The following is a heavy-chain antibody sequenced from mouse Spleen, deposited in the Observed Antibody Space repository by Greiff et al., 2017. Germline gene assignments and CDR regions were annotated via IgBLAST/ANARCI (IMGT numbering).Heavy chain of an antibody. CDR1: GYSFTGYY. Sequence: EVQLQQSGPELVKPGASVKISCKASGYSFTGYYMNWVKQSPEKSLEWIGEINPSTGGTTYNQKFKAKATLTVDKSSSTAYMQLKSLTSEDSAVYYCARRGYCGSSYAMDYWGQGTSVTVSS. D-gene: IGHD1-1*01. V-gene: IGHV1-42*01. CDR2: INPSTGGT. CDR3: ARRGYCGSSYAMDY. J-gene: IGHJ4*01.